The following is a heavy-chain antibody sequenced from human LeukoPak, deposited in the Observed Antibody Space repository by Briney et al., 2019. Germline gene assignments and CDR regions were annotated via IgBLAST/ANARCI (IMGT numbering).Heavy chain of an antibody. Sequence: PGGSLRLSCAASGFTFSDYYMSWIRQAPGKGLEWVSYISSSGSTIYYAGSVKGRFTTSRDNAKNSLYLQMNSLRAEDTAVYYCAGETYDFWSGYYTGINWFDPWGQGTLVTVSS. V-gene: IGHV3-11*01. CDR1: GFTFSDYY. CDR3: AGETYDFWSGYYTGINWFDP. CDR2: ISSSGSTI. D-gene: IGHD3-3*01. J-gene: IGHJ5*02.